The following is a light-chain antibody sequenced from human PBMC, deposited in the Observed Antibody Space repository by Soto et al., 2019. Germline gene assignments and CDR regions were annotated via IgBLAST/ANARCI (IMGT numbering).Light chain of an antibody. CDR2: LAS. V-gene: IGKV1-9*01. Sequence: IQLTQSPSSLSASVGXRVTITCRASQGISSYLAWYQQKPGKAPKLLIYLASALQSGVPPSFIGSGSGTDFSLTISSLQPEDVATYYCQYINSFPLSFGGGTKVDIK. J-gene: IGKJ4*01. CDR3: QYINSFPLS. CDR1: QGISSY.